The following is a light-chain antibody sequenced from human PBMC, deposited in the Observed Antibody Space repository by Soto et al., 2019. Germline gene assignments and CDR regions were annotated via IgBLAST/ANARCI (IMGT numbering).Light chain of an antibody. Sequence: QSALTQPASVSGSPGQSITISCTGISSDVATYKYVSWYQQHPGKAPKLMIYEVSNRPSGVSNRFSGSKSGNTASLTISGLQSEDGAYYYCNSYTRSRTYVFGTGTKLTVL. CDR1: SSDVATYKY. CDR2: EVS. J-gene: IGLJ1*01. V-gene: IGLV2-14*01. CDR3: NSYTRSRTYV.